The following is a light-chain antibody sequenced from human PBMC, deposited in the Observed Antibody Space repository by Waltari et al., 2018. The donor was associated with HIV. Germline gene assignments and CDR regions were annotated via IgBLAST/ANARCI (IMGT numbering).Light chain of an antibody. CDR3: NSYVGSNNYI. CDR2: EVS. V-gene: IGLV2-8*01. Sequence: QSALTQPPSASGSPGQSVTISCTGTSSDVGGYNYVSWYQHHPGKAPTLMIYEVSKRPSGVPVRFSGSKSGNTASLTVSGLQAEDEADYYCNSYVGSNNYIFGTGTKVTVL. CDR1: SSDVGGYNY. J-gene: IGLJ1*01.